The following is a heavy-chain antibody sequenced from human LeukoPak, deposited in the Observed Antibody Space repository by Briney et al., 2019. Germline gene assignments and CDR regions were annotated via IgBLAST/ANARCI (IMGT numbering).Heavy chain of an antibody. D-gene: IGHD3-3*01. Sequence: PGGSLRLSCAASGFTFSDYYMSWIRQAPGKGLEWVSYISSSGSTIYYADSVKGRFTISRDNAKNSLYLQMNSLRAEDTAVYYCARGNDFWSGYYKLNWFDPWGQGTLVTVSS. CDR1: GFTFSDYY. CDR3: ARGNDFWSGYYKLNWFDP. V-gene: IGHV3-11*01. J-gene: IGHJ5*02. CDR2: ISSSGSTI.